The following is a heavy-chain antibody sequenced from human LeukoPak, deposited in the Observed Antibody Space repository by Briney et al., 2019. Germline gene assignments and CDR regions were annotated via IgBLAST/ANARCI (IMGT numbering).Heavy chain of an antibody. J-gene: IGHJ5*02. V-gene: IGHV4-59*08. CDR2: IYFTGST. Sequence: SETLSLTCTVPGGSISGYYWTWIRQPPGKGLEWIGYIYFTGSTSYNPSLKSRVTISVDTSKNQFSLKLSSVTAADTAVYYCASLVEIGYWFDPWGQGTLVTVS. CDR3: ASLVEIGYWFDP. CDR1: GGSISGYY. D-gene: IGHD2-8*02.